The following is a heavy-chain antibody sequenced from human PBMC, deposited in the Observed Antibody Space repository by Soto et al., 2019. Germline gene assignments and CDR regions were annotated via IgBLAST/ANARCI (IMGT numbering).Heavy chain of an antibody. Sequence: HPGGSLRLSCAASGFTLSSYAMSWVRQAPGKGLEWVSAISGSGGSTYYADSVKGRFTISRDNSKNTLYLQMNSLRAEDTAVYYCAKEVPYYDFWSGYSNGMDVRGQGTTVTVSS. CDR1: GFTLSSYA. J-gene: IGHJ6*02. V-gene: IGHV3-23*01. D-gene: IGHD3-3*01. CDR3: AKEVPYYDFWSGYSNGMDV. CDR2: ISGSGGST.